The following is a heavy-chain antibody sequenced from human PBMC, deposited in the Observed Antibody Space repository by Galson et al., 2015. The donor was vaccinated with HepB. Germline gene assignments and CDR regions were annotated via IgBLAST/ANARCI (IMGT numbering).Heavy chain of an antibody. Sequence: SLRLSCAASGFTFSNYAMSWVRQAPGKGLEWVSSIVSPISASAGSTYYADPVKGRFTISRDNSKNTLYLQMNNLRPEDTAVYYCAKEGGSSGYTWFDPWGQGTLVTVSS. CDR1: GFTFSNYA. D-gene: IGHD6-19*01. J-gene: IGHJ5*02. CDR2: ISASAGST. V-gene: IGHV3-23*01. CDR3: AKEGGSSGYTWFDP.